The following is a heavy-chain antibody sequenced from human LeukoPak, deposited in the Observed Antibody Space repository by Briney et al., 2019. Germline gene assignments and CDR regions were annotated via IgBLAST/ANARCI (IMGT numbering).Heavy chain of an antibody. Sequence: GASVKVSCKASGGTFSYYAINWVRQGPGQGLEWMGGIIPISGTAKYAQKFQGRVTMTEDTSTDTAYMELSSLRSEDTAVYYCATGSQWLVYFDYWGQGTLVTVSS. J-gene: IGHJ4*02. CDR1: GGTFSYYA. D-gene: IGHD6-19*01. CDR2: IIPISGTA. CDR3: ATGSQWLVYFDY. V-gene: IGHV1-69*06.